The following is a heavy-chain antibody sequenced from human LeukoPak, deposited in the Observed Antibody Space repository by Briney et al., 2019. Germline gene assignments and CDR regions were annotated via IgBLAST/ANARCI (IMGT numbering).Heavy chain of an antibody. V-gene: IGHV4-4*07. D-gene: IGHD2-2*02. Sequence: SETLSLTCTVSGGSISSYYWSWIRQPPGKGLEWIGRIYTSGSTNYNPSLKSRVTMSVDTSKNQFSLKLSSVTAADTAVYYCARGSIGYCSSTSCYTVRSWFDPWGQGTLVTVSS. CDR2: IYTSGST. J-gene: IGHJ5*02. CDR3: ARGSIGYCSSTSCYTVRSWFDP. CDR1: GGSISSYY.